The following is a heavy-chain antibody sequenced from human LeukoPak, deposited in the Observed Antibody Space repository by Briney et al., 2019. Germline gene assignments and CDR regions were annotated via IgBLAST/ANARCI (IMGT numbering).Heavy chain of an antibody. CDR3: ARVRQEWELLDAFDI. CDR1: GFTFDDYG. D-gene: IGHD1-26*01. Sequence: GGSLRLSCAASGFTFDDYGMSWVRQAPGKGLEWVSGINWNGGSTGYADSVKGRFTISRDNAKNSLYLQMNSLRAEDTALYHCARVRQEWELLDAFDIWGQGTMVTVSS. J-gene: IGHJ3*02. V-gene: IGHV3-20*01. CDR2: INWNGGST.